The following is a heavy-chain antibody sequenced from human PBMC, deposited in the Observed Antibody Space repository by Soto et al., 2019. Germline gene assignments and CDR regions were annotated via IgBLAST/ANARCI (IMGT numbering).Heavy chain of an antibody. CDR1: GGSISSGGYY. CDR2: IYYSGST. Sequence: QVQLQESGPGLVKPSQTLSLTCTVSGGSISSGGYYWSWIRQHPGKGLEWIGYIYYSGSTYYNPSLKSRVTISVDTSKNQFSLKLSSVTAADTAVYYCARRSTGYYNSAYFDYWGQGTLVTVSS. J-gene: IGHJ4*02. V-gene: IGHV4-31*03. D-gene: IGHD3-9*01. CDR3: ARRSTGYYNSAYFDY.